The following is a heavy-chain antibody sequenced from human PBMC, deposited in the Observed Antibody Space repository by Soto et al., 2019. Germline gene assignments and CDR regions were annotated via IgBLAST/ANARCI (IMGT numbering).Heavy chain of an antibody. CDR1: CVSFSSYS. D-gene: IGHD2-21*01. J-gene: IGHJ4*01. CDR3: ERDGDCYNPPGDY. CDR2: ISISISTI. V-gene: IGHV3-48*01. Sequence: ASLTVSCAASCVSFSSYSTNWIRQAPGKGVELVSYISISISTIYYADPANGRLTTSTDNAKNSLYLQMNGLRVEDTALDYCERDGDCYNPPGDYWGHRTPVTVP.